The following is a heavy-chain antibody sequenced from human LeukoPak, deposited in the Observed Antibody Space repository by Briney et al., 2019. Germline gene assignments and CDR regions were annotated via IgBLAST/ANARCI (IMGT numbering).Heavy chain of an antibody. V-gene: IGHV3-30*19. D-gene: IGHD3-10*01. CDR2: ISYDGSNK. CDR1: GFTFSSYG. CDR3: ARDSAMVRGVFYY. Sequence: GGSLRLSCAASGFTFSSYGMHWVRQAPGKGLEWVTVISYDGSNKYYADSVKGRFTISRDNSKNTLYLQMNSLRAEDTAVYYCARDSAMVRGVFYYWGHGTLVTVSS. J-gene: IGHJ4*01.